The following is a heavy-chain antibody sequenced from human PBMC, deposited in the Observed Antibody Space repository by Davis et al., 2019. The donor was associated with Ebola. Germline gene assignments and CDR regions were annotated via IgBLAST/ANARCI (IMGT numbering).Heavy chain of an antibody. Sequence: GESLKISCAVSGFTFNSHAMTWVRQAPGKGLEWVSSSGTGGNTYYADSVKGRFTISRDNSKSTLYLQMNSLRAEDTATYFCAKSADLESWGQGTLVTVSS. V-gene: IGHV3-23*01. J-gene: IGHJ4*02. CDR3: AKSADLES. CDR1: GFTFNSHA. CDR2: SGTGGNT.